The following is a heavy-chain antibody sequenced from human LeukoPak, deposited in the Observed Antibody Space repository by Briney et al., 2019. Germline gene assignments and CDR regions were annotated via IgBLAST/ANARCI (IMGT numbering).Heavy chain of an antibody. CDR1: GGSISSYY. J-gene: IGHJ4*02. Sequence: PSEALSITCTVPGGSISSYYWSWIRQPPGKGLEWNGHIKHSGRTNYNPPHNSQVTIPLDTSNNQFPLKLNSVTPAATAVYHCARDYYGSGSYLPFDHWRQGPLVTVPS. CDR3: ARDYYGSGSYLPFDH. CDR2: IKHSGRT. V-gene: IGHV4-59*01. D-gene: IGHD3-10*01.